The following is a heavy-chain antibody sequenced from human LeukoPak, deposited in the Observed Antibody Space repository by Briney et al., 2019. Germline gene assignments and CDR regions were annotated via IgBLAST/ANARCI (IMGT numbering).Heavy chain of an antibody. CDR1: GYTFTGYY. CDR2: INPNSGGT. CDR3: ARKYYDFWSGYYHFDY. V-gene: IGHV1-2*02. Sequence: EASVTVSCKASGYTFTGYYMHWVRQAPGQGLEWMGWINPNSGGTNYAQKFQGRVTMTRDTSISTAYMELSRLRSDDTAVYYCARKYYDFWSGYYHFDYWGQGTLVTVSS. D-gene: IGHD3-3*01. J-gene: IGHJ4*02.